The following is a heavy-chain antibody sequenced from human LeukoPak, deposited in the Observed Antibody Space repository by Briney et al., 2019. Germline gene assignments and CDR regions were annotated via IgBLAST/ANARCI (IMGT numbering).Heavy chain of an antibody. Sequence: SETLSLTCTVSGGSISSYYWSGIRQPPGKGLEWIGYIYYSGSTNYNPSLKSRVTISVDTSKNQFSLKLSSVTAADTAVYYCARVYVDTAMEDYYYGMDVWGQGTTVTVSS. CDR2: IYYSGST. J-gene: IGHJ6*02. CDR3: ARVYVDTAMEDYYYGMDV. V-gene: IGHV4-59*01. D-gene: IGHD5-18*01. CDR1: GGSISSYY.